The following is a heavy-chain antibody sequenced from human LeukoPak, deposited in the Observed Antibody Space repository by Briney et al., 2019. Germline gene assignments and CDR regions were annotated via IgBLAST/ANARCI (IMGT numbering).Heavy chain of an antibody. D-gene: IGHD6-19*01. V-gene: IGHV1-2*06. CDR2: INPNSGGT. CDR1: GYTFTGYY. Sequence: ASVTVSCTASGYTFTGYYMHWVRQAPGQGLEWMGRINPNSGGTNYAQKFQGRVTMTRDTSISTAYMELSRLRSDNTAVYYCASIPAGPRIAVAGLGVDYWGQGTLVTVSS. J-gene: IGHJ4*02. CDR3: ASIPAGPRIAVAGLGVDY.